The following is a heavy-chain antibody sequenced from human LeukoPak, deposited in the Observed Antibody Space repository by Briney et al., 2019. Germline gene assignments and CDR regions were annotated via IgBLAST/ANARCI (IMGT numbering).Heavy chain of an antibody. D-gene: IGHD6-13*01. J-gene: IGHJ4*02. CDR1: GGTFSSYA. Sequence: ASLKVSCKASGGTFSSYAIGWVRQAPGQGLEWMGGIIPILGVGNYAQKFQGRVTIIADKSTSTAYMELSSLRSEDTAVYYCARGEKYSSNWASSMFDYWGQGTLVTVSS. CDR3: ARGEKYSSNWASSMFDY. CDR2: IIPILGVG. V-gene: IGHV1-69*10.